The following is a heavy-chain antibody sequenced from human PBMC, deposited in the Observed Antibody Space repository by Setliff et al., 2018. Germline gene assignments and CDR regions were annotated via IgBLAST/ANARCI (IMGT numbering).Heavy chain of an antibody. D-gene: IGHD1-7*01. CDR2: INHTGST. CDR1: GGSFSGYY. Sequence: SETLSLTCAVYGGSFSGYYWSWIRQPPGKGLEWIGEINHTGSTYYNPSLRSRVTISVDTSKNQVSLKLSSVTAADTATFYCARREVERTTTRRTVWYFDLWGRGTLVTVSS. J-gene: IGHJ2*01. CDR3: ARREVERTTTRRTVWYFDL. V-gene: IGHV4-34*01.